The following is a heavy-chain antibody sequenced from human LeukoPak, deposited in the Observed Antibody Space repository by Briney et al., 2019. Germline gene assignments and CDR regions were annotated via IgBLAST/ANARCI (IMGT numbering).Heavy chain of an antibody. J-gene: IGHJ4*02. CDR3: ARVRAAAGVLGDQPFDY. CDR2: ISYDGSNK. D-gene: IGHD6-13*01. CDR1: GFTFSSYA. Sequence: PGGSLRLSCAASGFTFSSYAMHWVRQAPGKGLEWVAVISYDGSNKYYADSVKGRFTISRDNSKNTLYLQMNSLRAEDTAVYYCARVRAAAGVLGDQPFDYWGQGTLVTVSS. V-gene: IGHV3-30-3*01.